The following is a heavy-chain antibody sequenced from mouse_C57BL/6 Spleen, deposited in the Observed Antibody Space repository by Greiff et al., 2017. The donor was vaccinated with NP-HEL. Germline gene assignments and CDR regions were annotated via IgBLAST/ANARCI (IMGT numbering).Heavy chain of an antibody. CDR1: GFTFSDYG. CDR2: ISSGSSTI. J-gene: IGHJ1*03. Sequence: EVMLVESGGGLVKPGGSLKLSCAASGFTFSDYGMHWVRQAPEKGLEWVAYISSGSSTIYYADTVKGRFTISRDNAKNTLFLQMTSLRSEDTAMYYCARHDTGYWYFDVWGTGTTVTVSS. CDR3: ARHDTGYWYFDV. V-gene: IGHV5-17*01. D-gene: IGHD2-12*01.